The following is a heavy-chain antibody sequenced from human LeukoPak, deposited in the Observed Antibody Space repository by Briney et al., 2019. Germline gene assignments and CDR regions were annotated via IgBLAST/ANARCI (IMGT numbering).Heavy chain of an antibody. CDR1: GGSISSYY. D-gene: IGHD4-17*01. CDR3: ARRGGETSYWYFDL. J-gene: IGHJ2*01. Sequence: SETLSLTCTVSGGSISSYYWSWIRQPPGKGLEWIGYIYYSGSTNYNPSLKSRVTISVDTSKNQFSLKLSSVTAADTAVYYCARRGGETSYWYFDLWGRGTLVTVSS. V-gene: IGHV4-59*01. CDR2: IYYSGST.